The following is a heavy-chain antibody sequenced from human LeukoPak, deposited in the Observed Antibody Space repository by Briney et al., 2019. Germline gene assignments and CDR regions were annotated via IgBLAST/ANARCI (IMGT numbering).Heavy chain of an antibody. CDR1: GGSINSYF. D-gene: IGHD7-27*01. CDR2: IYYSGST. Sequence: QPSETLSLTCTVSGGSINSYFWSWIRQPPGKGLEWIGYIYYSGSTNYNPSLKSRVSISIDTSKTQFSLKLSSVTAVDTGAYYCARYNGTGALGPFDYWGQGTLVTVSS. CDR3: ARYNGTGALGPFDY. J-gene: IGHJ4*02. V-gene: IGHV4-59*08.